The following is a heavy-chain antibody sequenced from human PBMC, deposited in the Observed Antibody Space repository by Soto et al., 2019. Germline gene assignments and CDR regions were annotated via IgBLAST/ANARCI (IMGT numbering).Heavy chain of an antibody. J-gene: IGHJ6*03. D-gene: IGHD3-3*01. Sequence: GGSLSLSSAASGFHFSSYVMHWVRQAPGKGLEWVAVIWYDGSNKYYADSVKGRFTISRDNSKNTLYLQMNSLRAEDTAVYYCARAESAYYYYYYMDVWGKGTTVTVSS. CDR3: ARAESAYYYYYYMDV. V-gene: IGHV3-33*01. CDR1: GFHFSSYV. CDR2: IWYDGSNK.